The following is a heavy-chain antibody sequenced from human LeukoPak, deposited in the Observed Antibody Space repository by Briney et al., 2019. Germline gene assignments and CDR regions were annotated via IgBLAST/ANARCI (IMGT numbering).Heavy chain of an antibody. D-gene: IGHD2-15*01. Sequence: PSETLSLTCTVSGGSISSSSYYWSWIRQPPGKGLEWIGYIYYSGSTYYNPSLKSRVTLSVDTSQNQFSLNLSSVTAADTAVYYCARDCSGGSCYPGGIDCWGQGTLVTVSS. V-gene: IGHV4-30-4*01. CDR3: ARDCSGGSCYPGGIDC. J-gene: IGHJ4*02. CDR1: GGSISSSSYY. CDR2: IYYSGST.